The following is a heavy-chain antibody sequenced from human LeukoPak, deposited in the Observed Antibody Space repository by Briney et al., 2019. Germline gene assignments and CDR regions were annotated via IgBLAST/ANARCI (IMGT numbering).Heavy chain of an antibody. Sequence: ASVKVSCKASGYTFTSYDINWVRQATGQGLEWMGWMNPNSGNTGYAQKFQGRVTMTRNTSISTAYMELSSLRSEDTAVYYCAKGRCSGGSCSGIFEYWGQGTLVTVSS. CDR1: GYTFTSYD. J-gene: IGHJ4*02. V-gene: IGHV1-8*01. CDR2: MNPNSGNT. CDR3: AKGRCSGGSCSGIFEY. D-gene: IGHD2-15*01.